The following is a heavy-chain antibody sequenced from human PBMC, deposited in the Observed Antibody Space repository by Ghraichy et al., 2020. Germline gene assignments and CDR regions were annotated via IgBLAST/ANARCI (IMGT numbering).Heavy chain of an antibody. V-gene: IGHV1-69*13. CDR1: GGTFSSYA. CDR2: IIPIFGTA. J-gene: IGHJ6*02. Sequence: SVKVSCKASGGTFSSYAISWVRQAPGQGLEWMGGIIPIFGTANYAQKFQGRVTITADESTSTAYMELSSLRSEDTAVYYCATSITIFGVVIGLYGMDVWGQGTTVTVSS. CDR3: ATSITIFGVVIGLYGMDV. D-gene: IGHD3-3*01.